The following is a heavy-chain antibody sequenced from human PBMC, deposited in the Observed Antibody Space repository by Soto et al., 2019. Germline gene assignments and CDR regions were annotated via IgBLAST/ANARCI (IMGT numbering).Heavy chain of an antibody. J-gene: IGHJ5*02. Sequence: SETLSLTCAVSSGSISSGGYSWSWIRQPPGKGLEWVGYIYHTGSSYYNPSFKSRVTISVDRSKNQFSLKLSSVTAADTAVYYCASLHHSNWFDPGGQGPLVTAPQ. V-gene: IGHV4-30-2*01. CDR3: ASLHHSNWFDP. CDR1: SGSISSGGYS. CDR2: IYHTGSS.